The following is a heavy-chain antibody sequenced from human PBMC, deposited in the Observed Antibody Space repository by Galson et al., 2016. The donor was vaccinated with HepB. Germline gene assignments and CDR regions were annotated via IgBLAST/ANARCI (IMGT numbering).Heavy chain of an antibody. CDR1: XXSVXXXGXX. V-gene: IGHV4-30-2*01. J-gene: IGHJ3*01. D-gene: IGHD7-27*01. CDR2: SHHXGSA. Sequence: TXXLTCVVXXXSVXXXGXXXSWXXXPPGKGLECIGFSHHXGSAYYXPSLKSRVTISVDRSKNEFSLRLNSVTAADTAVXFCARRAGDEDAFDVWGQGTXVTVSS. CDR3: ARRAGDEDAFDV.